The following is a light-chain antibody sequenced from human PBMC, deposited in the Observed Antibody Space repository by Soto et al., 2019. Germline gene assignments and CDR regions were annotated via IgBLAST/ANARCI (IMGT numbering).Light chain of an antibody. V-gene: IGLV2-11*01. J-gene: IGLJ1*01. Sequence: QSALTQPRSVSGSPGQSVTISFTGTSSDVGGYNYVSWYQQHPGKAPKLMIYDVSKRPSGVPDRFSGSKSGNTASLTISGLQAEDEADYYCCSYAGSYTHVFGTGSKLTV. CDR3: CSYAGSYTHV. CDR1: SSDVGGYNY. CDR2: DVS.